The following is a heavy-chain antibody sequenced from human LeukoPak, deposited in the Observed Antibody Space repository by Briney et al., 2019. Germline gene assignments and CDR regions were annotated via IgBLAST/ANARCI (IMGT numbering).Heavy chain of an antibody. CDR3: ARGPPAYGSGSYSSVY. D-gene: IGHD3-10*01. CDR2: ISSSSSYI. Sequence: GGSLRLSCAASGFTFISYSMNWVRQAPGKGLEWVSSISSSSSYIYYADSVKGRFTISRDNAKNSLYLQMNSPRAEDTAVYYCARGPPAYGSGSYSSVYWGQGTLVTVSS. V-gene: IGHV3-21*01. J-gene: IGHJ4*02. CDR1: GFTFISYS.